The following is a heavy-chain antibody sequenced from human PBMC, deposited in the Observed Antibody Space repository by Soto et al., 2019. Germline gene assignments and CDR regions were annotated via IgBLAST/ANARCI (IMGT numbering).Heavy chain of an antibody. CDR3: ARVPDV. V-gene: IGHV4-30-2*01. J-gene: IGHJ6*02. CDR1: GGSISSGGYS. CDR2: IYHSGST. Sequence: QLQLQESGSGPVKPSQTLSLTCAVSGGSISSGGYSWSWMRQPPGKGLEWIGYIYHSGSTYYNPSLKSRVTISVDRSKNQFSLKLSSVTAADTAVYYCARVPDVWGQGTTVTVSS.